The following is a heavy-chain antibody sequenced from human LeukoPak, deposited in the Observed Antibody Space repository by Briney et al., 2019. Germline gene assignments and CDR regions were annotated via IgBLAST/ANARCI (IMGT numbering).Heavy chain of an antibody. D-gene: IGHD3-22*01. CDR2: IYYSGST. CDR3: ARSSRYYDSSGHGFDY. J-gene: IGHJ4*02. CDR1: GGSLSSNTYY. Sequence: PSETLSLTCTVSGGSLSSNTYYWGWLRQPPGKGLEWIGYIYYSGSTNYNPSLKSRVTISVDTSKNQFSLKLSSVTAADTAVYYCARSSRYYDSSGHGFDYWGQGTLVTVSS. V-gene: IGHV4-61*01.